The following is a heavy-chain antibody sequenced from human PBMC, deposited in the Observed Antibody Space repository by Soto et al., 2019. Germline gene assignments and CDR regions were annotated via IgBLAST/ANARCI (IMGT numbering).Heavy chain of an antibody. Sequence: EVQLVESGGGLVQPGRSLRLSCAASGFTFDDYAMHWVRQAPGKGLEWVSGISWNSGSIGYADSVKGRLTISRDNAKNSLYLQMNSLRAEDTALYYCAKDLARGDYYGSGEFSWYCALWGRGTLVTVAS. D-gene: IGHD3-10*01. V-gene: IGHV3-9*01. CDR2: ISWNSGSI. CDR3: AKDLARGDYYGSGEFSWYCAL. CDR1: GFTFDDYA. J-gene: IGHJ2*01.